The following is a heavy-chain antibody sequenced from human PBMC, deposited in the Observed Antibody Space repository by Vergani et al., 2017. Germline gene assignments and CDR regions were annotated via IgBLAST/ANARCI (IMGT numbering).Heavy chain of an antibody. CDR3: ARGDYYGSGFLYYYGMDV. D-gene: IGHD3-10*01. CDR1: GFTFSSYA. CDR2: ISGSGGST. J-gene: IGHJ6*02. Sequence: EVQLLESGGGLVQPGGSLRLSCAASGFTFSSYAMSWVRQAPGKGLEWVSAISGSGGSTYYADSVKGRFTISRDNAKNSLYLQMNSLRAEDTAVYYCARGDYYGSGFLYYYGMDVWGQGTRSPSP. V-gene: IGHV3-23*01.